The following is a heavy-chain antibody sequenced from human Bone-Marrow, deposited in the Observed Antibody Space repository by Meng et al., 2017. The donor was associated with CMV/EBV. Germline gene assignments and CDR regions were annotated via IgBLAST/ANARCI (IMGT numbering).Heavy chain of an antibody. CDR3: ARSSAGVVYANAADIVVVPAAIAGYYYYYYGMDV. Sequence: SVKVSCKASGGTFSSYAISWVRQAPGQGLEWMGGIIPIFGTANYAQKFQGRVTITTDESTSTAYMELSSLRSEDTAVYYCARSSAGVVYANAADIVVVPAAIAGYYYYYYGMDVWGQGTTVTVYS. CDR2: IIPIFGTA. D-gene: IGHD2-2*01. CDR1: GGTFSSYA. J-gene: IGHJ6*01. V-gene: IGHV1-69*05.